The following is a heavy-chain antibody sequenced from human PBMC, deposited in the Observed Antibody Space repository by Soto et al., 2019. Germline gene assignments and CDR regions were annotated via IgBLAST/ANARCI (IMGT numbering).Heavy chain of an antibody. J-gene: IGHJ4*02. CDR3: ARFYSGSTYYFDY. D-gene: IGHD1-26*01. CDR1: GFTFSSYA. V-gene: IGHV3-23*01. Sequence: EVQLLESGGGLVQPGGSLRLSCAASGFTFSSYAMSWVRQAPGKGLEWVSAISGSGGRTYYADSVKGRFTISRDNSKNTLYLQMNSLRAEDTAVYYCARFYSGSTYYFDYWGQGTLVTVSS. CDR2: ISGSGGRT.